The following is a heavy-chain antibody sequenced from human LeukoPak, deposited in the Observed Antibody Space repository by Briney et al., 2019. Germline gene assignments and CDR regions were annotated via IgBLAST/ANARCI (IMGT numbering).Heavy chain of an antibody. CDR1: GFTFSSYA. D-gene: IGHD5-18*01. CDR3: AKDHIEGIRVLVS. CDR2: ISGSGGST. V-gene: IGHV3-23*01. Sequence: GGSLRLSCAASGFTFSSYAMSWVRQAPGKGLEWVSAISGSGGSTYYADSVKGRFTISRDNSKNTLYLQMNSLRAEDTAIYYCAKDHIEGIRVLVSWGQGTLVTVSS. J-gene: IGHJ4*02.